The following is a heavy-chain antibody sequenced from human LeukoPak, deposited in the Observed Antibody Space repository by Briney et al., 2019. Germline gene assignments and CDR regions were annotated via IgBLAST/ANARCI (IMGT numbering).Heavy chain of an antibody. J-gene: IGHJ4*02. V-gene: IGHV4-38-2*02. D-gene: IGHD3-3*01. Sequence: SETLSLTCTVSGYSISSGYYWGWIRQPPGKGLEWVGSIYHSGSTYYNPSLKSRVTISVDTSKNQFSLKLSSATAADTAVYYCARQVWSGYYVGYWGQGTLVTVSS. CDR2: IYHSGST. CDR3: ARQVWSGYYVGY. CDR1: GYSISSGYY.